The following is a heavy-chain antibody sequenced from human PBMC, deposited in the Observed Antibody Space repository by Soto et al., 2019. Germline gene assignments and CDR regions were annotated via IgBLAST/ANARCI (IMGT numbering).Heavy chain of an antibody. Sequence: ICVSWIRQPPGKALEWLALIDWDDDKYYSTSLKTRLTISKDTSKNQVVLTMTNMDPVDTATYYCARTRTQVVPAAIAGGGMEVWGQRTTVTVSS. CDR1: IC. D-gene: IGHD2-2*01. J-gene: IGHJ6*02. CDR2: IDWDDDK. CDR3: ARTRTQVVPAAIAGGGMEV. V-gene: IGHV2-70*01.